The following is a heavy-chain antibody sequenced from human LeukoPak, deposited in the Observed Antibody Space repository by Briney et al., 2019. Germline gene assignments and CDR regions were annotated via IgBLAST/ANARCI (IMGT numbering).Heavy chain of an antibody. V-gene: IGHV3-30-3*01. Sequence: PGGSLRLSCAVSEFTFSNYAMHWVRRAPGKGLECVAVISYDGSNKYYADSVKGRFTISRDNSKNTLYLQMNSLRAEDTAVYYCARGGLQFIDYWGQGTLVTVSS. CDR2: ISYDGSNK. D-gene: IGHD5-24*01. CDR1: EFTFSNYA. J-gene: IGHJ4*02. CDR3: ARGGLQFIDY.